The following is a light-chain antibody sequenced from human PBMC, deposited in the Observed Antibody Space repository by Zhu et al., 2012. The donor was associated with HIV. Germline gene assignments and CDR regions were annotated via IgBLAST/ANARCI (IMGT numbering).Light chain of an antibody. CDR1: QSVSSY. CDR2: DTS. J-gene: IGKJ4*01. V-gene: IGKV3-11*01. CDR3: QQRTNWLDT. Sequence: EFVLTQSPATLSLSPGERATLSCRANQSVSSYLAWYQQKPGQAPRLLIYDTSNRATGIPARFSGSGSGTDFTLTISSLEPEDFAVYYCQQRTNWLDTFGGGTKVEIK.